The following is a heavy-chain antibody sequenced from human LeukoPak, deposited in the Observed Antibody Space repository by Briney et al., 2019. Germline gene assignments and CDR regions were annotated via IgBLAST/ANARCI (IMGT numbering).Heavy chain of an antibody. V-gene: IGHV3-23*01. CDR1: GFTFSSYA. D-gene: IGHD6-13*01. CDR2: ISGSGGST. J-gene: IGHJ5*02. Sequence: PGKSLRLSCAVSGFTFSSYAMSWVRQAPGKGLEWVSAISGSGGSTYYADSVKGRFTISRDNSKNTLYLQMNSLRAEDTAVYYCAKGGYSSSWYVSSWGQGTLVTVSS. CDR3: AKGGYSSSWYVSS.